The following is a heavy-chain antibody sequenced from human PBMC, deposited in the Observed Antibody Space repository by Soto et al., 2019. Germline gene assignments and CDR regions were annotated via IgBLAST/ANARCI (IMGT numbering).Heavy chain of an antibody. D-gene: IGHD2-2*01. V-gene: IGHV1-69*08. CDR3: AREGWCSSTSCYAAFDI. Sequence: QVQLVQSGAEVKKPGSSVKVSCKASGGTFSSYTISWVRQAPGQGLEWMGRIIPILGIANYAQKFQGRVTITADKSTSTAYRERRSRRSEDRAVCYWAREGWCSSTSCYAAFDIWGQGTRVTVSS. J-gene: IGHJ3*02. CDR2: IIPILGIA. CDR1: GGTFSSYT.